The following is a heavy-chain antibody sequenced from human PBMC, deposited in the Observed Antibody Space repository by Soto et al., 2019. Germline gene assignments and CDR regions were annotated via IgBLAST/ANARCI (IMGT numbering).Heavy chain of an antibody. CDR3: AREQVVVATTPHWYFDL. J-gene: IGHJ2*01. Sequence: GASVKVSCKASGYTSTNYAMHWVRQAPGQRLEWMGWINPGNGNTKYSQKFQGRVTITRDTSASTAYMELSSLRSEDTAVYYCAREQVVVATTPHWYFDLWGRGPLVTVSS. CDR1: GYTSTNYA. V-gene: IGHV1-3*01. D-gene: IGHD2-15*01. CDR2: INPGNGNT.